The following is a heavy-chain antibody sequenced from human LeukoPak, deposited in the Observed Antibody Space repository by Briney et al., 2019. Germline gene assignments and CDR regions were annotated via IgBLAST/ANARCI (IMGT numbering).Heavy chain of an antibody. CDR1: GFTFSSYA. Sequence: GGSLRLSCAASGFTFSSYAMSWVRQAPGKGLVWVSRINSDGSSTSYADSVKGRFTISRDNAKNTLYLQMNSLRAEDTAVYYCARETGCSSTSCPFDYWGQGTLVTVSS. CDR3: ARETGCSSTSCPFDY. D-gene: IGHD2-2*01. V-gene: IGHV3-74*01. J-gene: IGHJ4*02. CDR2: INSDGSST.